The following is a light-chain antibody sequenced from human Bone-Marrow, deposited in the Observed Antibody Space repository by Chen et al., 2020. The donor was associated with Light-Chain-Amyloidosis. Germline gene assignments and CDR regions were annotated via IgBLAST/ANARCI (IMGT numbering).Light chain of an antibody. V-gene: IGKV3-20*01. CDR1: QTIRTNY. J-gene: IGKJ4*01. Sequence: EIVLTQSPATLSLSPGEGANLSCRARQTIRTNYLTWYKQKFGQAPRLLIYGSSSRATGIPDRFTGSGSGTDFTLTINRLEPEDFAMYYCQQYGTSPLTFGGGTKVEIK. CDR3: QQYGTSPLT. CDR2: GSS.